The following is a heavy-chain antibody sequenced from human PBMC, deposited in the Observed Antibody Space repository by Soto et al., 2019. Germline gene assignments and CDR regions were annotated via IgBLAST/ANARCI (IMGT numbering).Heavy chain of an antibody. Sequence: QVQLVQSGAEVRQPASSVKVSCKTSGGTFSSYAISWVRQAPGQGLEWMGGIVPIVDTSTYAQKFQGRVTITADESTITVDMALSSLRSDDTAVYYCVRVVAIPGYPDNWGQGTLVTVSS. V-gene: IGHV1-69*12. CDR1: GGTFSSYA. J-gene: IGHJ4*02. D-gene: IGHD5-12*01. CDR3: VRVVAIPGYPDN. CDR2: IVPIVDTS.